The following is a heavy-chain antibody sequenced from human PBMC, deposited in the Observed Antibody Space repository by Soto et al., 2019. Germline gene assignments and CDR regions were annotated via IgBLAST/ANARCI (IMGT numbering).Heavy chain of an antibody. D-gene: IGHD6-13*01. V-gene: IGHV1-2*02. CDR1: GYTFTDYY. CDR2: INPNSGDT. J-gene: IGHJ6*02. CDR3: ARERITPTDTGDFYHYGLDV. Sequence: ASVKVSCKASGYTFTDYYVHWLRQAPGPGLEWVGWINPNSGDTKYAQKFQARVTLTRDTSITTAYMELASLDSDDTAVYYCARERITPTDTGDFYHYGLDVWGQGTTVTVSS.